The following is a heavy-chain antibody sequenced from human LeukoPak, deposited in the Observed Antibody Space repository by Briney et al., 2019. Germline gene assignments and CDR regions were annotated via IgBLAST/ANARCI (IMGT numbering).Heavy chain of an antibody. CDR1: GFTFSSYA. J-gene: IGHJ4*02. Sequence: GGSLRLFCAASGFTFSSYAMSWVRQAPREGVEWVSSISTSGGTTYYADAVKGRFTISRDNSKNTLYLQMNSLRVEDTAVYYCAKSNAVAGFYYFDYWGQGTLVTVSS. V-gene: IGHV3-23*01. CDR3: AKSNAVAGFYYFDY. D-gene: IGHD6-19*01. CDR2: ISTSGGTT.